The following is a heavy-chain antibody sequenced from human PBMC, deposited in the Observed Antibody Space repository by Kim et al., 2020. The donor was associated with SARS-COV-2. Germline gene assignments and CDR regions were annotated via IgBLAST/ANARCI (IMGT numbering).Heavy chain of an antibody. CDR2: ISSSSSYT. Sequence: GGSLRLSCAASGFTFSDYYMSWIRQAPGKGLEWVSYISSSSSYTNYADSVKGRFTISRDNAKNSLYLQMNSLRAEDTAVYYCARDYYDSSGNFDYWGQGTLVTVSS. D-gene: IGHD3-22*01. CDR3: ARDYYDSSGNFDY. V-gene: IGHV3-11*06. J-gene: IGHJ4*02. CDR1: GFTFSDYY.